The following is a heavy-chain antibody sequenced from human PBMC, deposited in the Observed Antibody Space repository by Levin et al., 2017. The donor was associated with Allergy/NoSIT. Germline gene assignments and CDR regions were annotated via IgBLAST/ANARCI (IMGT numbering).Heavy chain of an antibody. CDR3: ARTWRYNWNYGSVDP. V-gene: IGHV1-8*01. J-gene: IGHJ5*02. CDR2: MNPNSGNT. Sequence: ASVKVSCKASGYTFTSYDINWVRQATGQGLEWMGWMNPNSGNTGYAQKFQGRVTMNRNTSISTAYMELSSLRSEDTAVYYCARTWRYNWNYGSVDPWGQGTLVTVSS. D-gene: IGHD1-7*01. CDR1: GYTFTSYD.